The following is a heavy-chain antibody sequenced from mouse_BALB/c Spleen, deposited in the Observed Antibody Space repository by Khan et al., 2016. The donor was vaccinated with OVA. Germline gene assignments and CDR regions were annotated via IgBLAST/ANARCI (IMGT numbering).Heavy chain of an antibody. CDR2: IDPFNGGT. CDR1: GYSFTSYY. CDR3: TRLGTTGWFAY. J-gene: IGHJ3*01. D-gene: IGHD2-13*01. V-gene: IGHV1S135*01. Sequence: EVQLQESGPELMKPGASVKISCKASGYSFTSYYIHWVKQSHGQSLEWIGYIDPFNGGTKYNQKFKGKATLTVDKSSSTAYMHLSSLTSEDSAVYYCTRLGTTGWFAYWGQGTLVTVSA.